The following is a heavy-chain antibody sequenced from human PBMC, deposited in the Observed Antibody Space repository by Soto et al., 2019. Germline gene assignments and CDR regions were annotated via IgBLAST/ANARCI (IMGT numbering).Heavy chain of an antibody. D-gene: IGHD5-18*01. CDR3: ASALGYGSLALMDV. CDR1: GYPFIGYY. CDR2: INPKTGGT. Sequence: DSVKVSWKASGYPFIGYYIHWVRQAPGQRLEWMGWINPKTGGTKFALQFQGRVSLTRDTSITSAFMELSSLRTDDTAVYYCASALGYGSLALMDVWGQG. J-gene: IGHJ6*02. V-gene: IGHV1-2*02.